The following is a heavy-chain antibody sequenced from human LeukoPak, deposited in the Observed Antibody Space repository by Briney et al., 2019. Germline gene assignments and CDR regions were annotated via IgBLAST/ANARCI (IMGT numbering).Heavy chain of an antibody. J-gene: IGHJ3*02. CDR2: IYYSGST. CDR1: GGSISSYY. V-gene: IGHV4-59*01. CDR3: ARVVGATNAFDI. D-gene: IGHD1-26*01. Sequence: SETLSLTCTVSGGSISSYYWSWIRQPPGKGLEWIGYIYYSGSTNYNTSLKSRVTISVDTSKNQFSLKLSSVTAADTAVYYCARVVGATNAFDIWGQGTMVTVSS.